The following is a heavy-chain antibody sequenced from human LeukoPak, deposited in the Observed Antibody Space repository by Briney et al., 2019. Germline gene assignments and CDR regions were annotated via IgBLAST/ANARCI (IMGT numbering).Heavy chain of an antibody. J-gene: IGHJ6*03. CDR3: ARLNYYGSGSYQNLYYYYMDV. D-gene: IGHD3-10*01. V-gene: IGHV1-69*01. CDR1: GGTFSSYA. Sequence: ASVKVSCKASGGTFSSYAISWVRQAPGQGLEWMGGIIPIFGTANYAQKFQGRATITADESTSTAYMELSSLRSEDTAVYYCARLNYYGSGSYQNLYYYYMDVWGKGTTVTVSS. CDR2: IIPIFGTA.